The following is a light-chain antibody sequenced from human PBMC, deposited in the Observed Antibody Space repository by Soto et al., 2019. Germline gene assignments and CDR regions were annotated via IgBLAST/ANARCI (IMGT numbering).Light chain of an antibody. CDR2: KSN. Sequence: QSVLTQPPSASGTPGQRVTISCSGSTSNIGSNSVYWYQQLPGTAPKLLIYKSNQRPSGVPDRFSGSKSGTSASLAISGLRAEDEADYYCAAWDGSLSGRVFGGGTKVTVL. CDR3: AAWDGSLSGRV. CDR1: TSNIGSNS. V-gene: IGLV1-47*01. J-gene: IGLJ3*02.